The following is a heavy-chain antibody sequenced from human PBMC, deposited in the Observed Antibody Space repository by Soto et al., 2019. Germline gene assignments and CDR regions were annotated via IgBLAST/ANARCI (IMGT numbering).Heavy chain of an antibody. CDR3: VKDGSSGWPYFYDMDV. D-gene: IGHD6-19*01. V-gene: IGHV3-30*18. Sequence: PGGSLRLSCAASGFTFSSYGMHWVRQAPGKGLEWVAVMSYDGSNKYYADSVKGRFTISRDNSKNTLYLQMSSLRAEDTAVYYCVKDGSSGWPYFYDMDVWGQGTTVTVSS. CDR1: GFTFSSYG. CDR2: MSYDGSNK. J-gene: IGHJ6*02.